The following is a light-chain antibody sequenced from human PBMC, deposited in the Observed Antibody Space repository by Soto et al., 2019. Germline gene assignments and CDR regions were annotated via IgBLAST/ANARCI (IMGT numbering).Light chain of an antibody. CDR2: AAS. Sequence: DIQMTRSPSFLSASVGDRVTITCRASQGIRNDLVWYQQKPGEAPKRLIYAASVLQTGVPSRFSGSGSGTEFTLTISSLQPEDFASYYCLQNNAYPFTFGPGTKVEIK. CDR3: LQNNAYPFT. CDR1: QGIRND. J-gene: IGKJ3*01. V-gene: IGKV1-17*01.